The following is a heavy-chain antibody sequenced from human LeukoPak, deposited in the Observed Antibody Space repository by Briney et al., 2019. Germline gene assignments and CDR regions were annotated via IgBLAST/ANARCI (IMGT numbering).Heavy chain of an antibody. J-gene: IGHJ6*03. Sequence: ASVKVSCKASGYTFTSYYMHWVRQAPGQGLEWMGIINPSGGSTSYAQRFQGRVTMTRDTSTSTVYTELSSRRSEDTAVYYCARGPSLAAAGTRGYYYYYMDVWGKGTTVTVSS. CDR1: GYTFTSYY. D-gene: IGHD6-13*01. CDR3: ARGPSLAAAGTRGYYYYYMDV. CDR2: INPSGGST. V-gene: IGHV1-46*01.